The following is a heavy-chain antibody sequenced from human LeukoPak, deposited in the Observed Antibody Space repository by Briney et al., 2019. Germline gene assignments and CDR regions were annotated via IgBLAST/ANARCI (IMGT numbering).Heavy chain of an antibody. CDR3: AKDHTPPYLRYFDWLSTPDAFDI. J-gene: IGHJ3*02. CDR1: GFTFSSYG. D-gene: IGHD3-9*01. Sequence: GGSLRLSCAASGFTFSSYGMHWVRQAPGKGLEWVAFIRYDGSNEYYADSVKGRFTISRDNSKNTLYLQMNSLRAEDTAAYYCAKDHTPPYLRYFDWLSTPDAFDIWGQGTMVTVSS. CDR2: IRYDGSNE. V-gene: IGHV3-30*02.